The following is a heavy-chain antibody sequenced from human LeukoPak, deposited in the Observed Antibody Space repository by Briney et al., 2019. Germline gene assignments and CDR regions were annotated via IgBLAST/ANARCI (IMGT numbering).Heavy chain of an antibody. Sequence: PGGSLRLPCAASGFTFDDYAMHWVRQRPGKGLEWVSGISSNSDAVAYADSLKGRFTISRDNAKNSLYLQMNSLRDEDTAFYYCAKDRWTIFGVSSGVGWFDPWGQGTLVSVSS. D-gene: IGHD3-3*01. CDR3: AKDRWTIFGVSSGVGWFDP. CDR2: ISSNSDAV. V-gene: IGHV3-9*01. CDR1: GFTFDDYA. J-gene: IGHJ5*02.